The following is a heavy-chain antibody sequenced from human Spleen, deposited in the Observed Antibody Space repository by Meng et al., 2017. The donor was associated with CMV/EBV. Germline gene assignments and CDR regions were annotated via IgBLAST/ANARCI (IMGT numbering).Heavy chain of an antibody. Sequence: ASVKVSCKASGYTFTNYGISWVRQAPGQGLEWMGWMNPNSGNTGYAQKFQGRVTITRNTSISTAYMELSSLRSEDTAVYYCARERRGTFTIFGVVNKYGMDVWGQGTTVTVSS. J-gene: IGHJ6*02. V-gene: IGHV1-8*03. CDR1: GYTFTNYG. CDR2: MNPNSGNT. CDR3: ARERRGTFTIFGVVNKYGMDV. D-gene: IGHD3-3*01.